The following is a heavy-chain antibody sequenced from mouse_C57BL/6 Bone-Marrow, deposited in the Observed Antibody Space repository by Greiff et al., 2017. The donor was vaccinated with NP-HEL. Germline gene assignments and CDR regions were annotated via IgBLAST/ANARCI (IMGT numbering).Heavy chain of an antibody. CDR2: IHPFDSDT. V-gene: IGHV1-74*01. CDR1: GYTFTSYW. CDR3: AIPFTTVVARYFDV. Sequence: QVQLKQPGAELVKPGASVKVSCKASGYTFTSYWMHWVKQRPGQGLEWIGRIHPFDSDTNYNQKFKGKATLTVDKSSSTAYMQLSSLTSEDSAVYYCAIPFTTVVARYFDVWGTGTTVTVSS. D-gene: IGHD1-1*01. J-gene: IGHJ1*03.